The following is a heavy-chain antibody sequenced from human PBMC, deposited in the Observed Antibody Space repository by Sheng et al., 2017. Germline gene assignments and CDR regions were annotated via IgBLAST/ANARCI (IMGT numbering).Heavy chain of an antibody. V-gene: IGHV4-34*01. CDR3: ARHVPTVTTSFFDY. D-gene: IGHD4-17*01. CDR1: GGSFSGYY. CDR2: YNHSGST. Sequence: QVQLQQWGAGLLKPSETLSLTCAVYGGSFSGYYWSWIRQPPGKGRGVDWGKYNHSGSTNYNPSLKSRVTISVDTSKNQFSLKLSSVTAADTAVYYCARHVPTVTTSFFDYWGQERWSPSPQ. J-gene: IGHJ4*01.